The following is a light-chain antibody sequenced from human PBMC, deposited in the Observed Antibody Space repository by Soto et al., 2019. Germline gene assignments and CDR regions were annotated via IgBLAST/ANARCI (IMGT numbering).Light chain of an antibody. CDR3: AAWDDSLNGVV. CDR2: SNN. J-gene: IGLJ3*02. Sequence: QSVLTQPPSASGTPGQRVTISCSGSSSNIGSNNVNWYQQRPGTAPKLLIYSNNQRPSGVPDRFSGSKSGTSASLAISGLQSEDEADYYCAAWDDSLNGVVFGGGTKLTVL. CDR1: SSNIGSNN. V-gene: IGLV1-44*01.